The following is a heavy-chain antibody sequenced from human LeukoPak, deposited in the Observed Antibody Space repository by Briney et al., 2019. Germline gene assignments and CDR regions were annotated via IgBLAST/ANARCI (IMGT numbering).Heavy chain of an antibody. J-gene: IGHJ4*02. D-gene: IGHD6-13*01. CDR3: ARIAAAGTGPGDY. CDR2: ISSSSSTI. V-gene: IGHV3-48*02. Sequence: PGRSLRLSCAASGFTFSSYSMNWVRQAPGKGLEWVSYISSSSSTIYYADSVKGRLTISRDNAKNSLYLQMNSLRDEDTAVYYCARIAAAGTGPGDYWGQGTLVTVSS. CDR1: GFTFSSYS.